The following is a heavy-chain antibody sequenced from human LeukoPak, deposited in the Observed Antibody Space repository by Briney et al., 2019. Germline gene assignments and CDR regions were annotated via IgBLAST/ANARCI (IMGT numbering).Heavy chain of an antibody. J-gene: IGHJ4*02. CDR1: GYSFTSYW. D-gene: IGHD3-10*01. V-gene: IGHV5-51*01. CDR2: IYPGDSDT. Sequence: GESLKISRKGSGYSFTSYWIGGVRQMPGKGLEWMGIIYPGDSDTRYSPSFQGQVTISADKSISTAYLQWSSLQASDTAMYYCARLWFGELFTPIYFDYWGQGTLVTVSS. CDR3: ARLWFGELFTPIYFDY.